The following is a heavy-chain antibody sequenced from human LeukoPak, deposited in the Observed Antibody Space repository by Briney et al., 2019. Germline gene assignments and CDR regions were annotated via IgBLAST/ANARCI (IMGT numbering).Heavy chain of an antibody. V-gene: IGHV4-59*01. CDR3: ARATTEFYYDSSGYFLNGGYAFDI. D-gene: IGHD3-22*01. CDR2: IYYSGST. Sequence: NPSETLSLTCTVSGGSISSYYWSWIRQPPGKGLEWIGYIYYSGSTNYNPSLKSRVTISVDTSKNQFSLKLSSVTAADTAVYYCARATTEFYYDSSGYFLNGGYAFDIWGQGTMVTVSS. CDR1: GGSISSYY. J-gene: IGHJ3*02.